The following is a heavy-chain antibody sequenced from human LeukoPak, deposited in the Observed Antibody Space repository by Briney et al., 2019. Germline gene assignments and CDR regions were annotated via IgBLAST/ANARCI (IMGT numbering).Heavy chain of an antibody. V-gene: IGHV3-53*01. CDR2: IYSGGST. Sequence: GGSLRLSCAASGFTVSSNYMSWVRQAPGKGLEWVSVIYSGGSTYYADSVKGRFTISRDNSKNTLYLQMNSLRVEDTAVYHCAREIYCSASSCTGGAFDIWGQGTMVTVSS. CDR3: AREIYCSASSCTGGAFDI. D-gene: IGHD2-15*01. J-gene: IGHJ3*02. CDR1: GFTVSSNY.